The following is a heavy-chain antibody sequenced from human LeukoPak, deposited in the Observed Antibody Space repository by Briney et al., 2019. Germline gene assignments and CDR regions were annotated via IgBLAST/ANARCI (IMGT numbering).Heavy chain of an antibody. CDR3: SRDLNWNYGDPPQ. CDR2: ISGSGGST. D-gene: IGHD1-7*01. Sequence: GGSLRLSCATSEFTFSSYAMSWVRQAPGKGLEWVSAISGSGGSTYYADSVKGRFTISRDTAKNSVSLQMNSLTADDTAVYYCSRDLNWNYGDPPQWGQGTLVTVSS. V-gene: IGHV3-23*01. CDR1: EFTFSSYA. J-gene: IGHJ4*02.